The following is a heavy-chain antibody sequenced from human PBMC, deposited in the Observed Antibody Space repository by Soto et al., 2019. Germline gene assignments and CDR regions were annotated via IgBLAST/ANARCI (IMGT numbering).Heavy chain of an antibody. CDR2: INAGNGNT. Sequence: QVLLVQSGTEVKKPGASVKVSCKASGYTFTTYAMHWVRQAPGQRLEWMGWINAGNGNTKYSQQFQDRVTITRDTSPSTAYMALSSLRSEDTAVYYCARYGDSFDYWGHGTLVTVSS. D-gene: IGHD4-17*01. CDR3: ARYGDSFDY. J-gene: IGHJ4*01. V-gene: IGHV1-3*01. CDR1: GYTFTTYA.